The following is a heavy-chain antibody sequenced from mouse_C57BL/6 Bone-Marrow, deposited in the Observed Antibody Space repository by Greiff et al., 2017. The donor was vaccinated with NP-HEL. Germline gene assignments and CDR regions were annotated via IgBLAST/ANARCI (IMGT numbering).Heavy chain of an antibody. CDR1: GYTFTSYG. D-gene: IGHD2-1*01. J-gene: IGHJ1*03. V-gene: IGHV1-81*01. CDR3: ARMEIYYGNYGWYFDV. Sequence: VQVVESGAELARPGASVKLSCKASGYTFTSYGISWVKQRTGQGLEWIGEIYPRSGNTYYNEKFKGKATLTADKSSSTAYMELRSLTSEDSAVYFCARMEIYYGNYGWYFDVWGTGTTVTVSS. CDR2: IYPRSGNT.